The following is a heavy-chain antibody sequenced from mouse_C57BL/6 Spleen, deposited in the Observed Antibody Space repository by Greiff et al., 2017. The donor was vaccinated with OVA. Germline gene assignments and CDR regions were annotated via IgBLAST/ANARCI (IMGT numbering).Heavy chain of an antibody. CDR3: AISGSYDYAKDY. J-gene: IGHJ4*01. Sequence: QVQLQQPGAELVMPGASVTLSCKASGYTFTSYWMHWVKQRPGQGLEWIGEIDPSDSYTNYNQKFKGKSTLTADKSSSTAYMPLSSLTSDDSAVYYCAISGSYDYAKDYWGKGTTVTVSS. CDR1: GYTFTSYW. CDR2: IDPSDSYT. V-gene: IGHV1-69*01. D-gene: IGHD6-1*01.